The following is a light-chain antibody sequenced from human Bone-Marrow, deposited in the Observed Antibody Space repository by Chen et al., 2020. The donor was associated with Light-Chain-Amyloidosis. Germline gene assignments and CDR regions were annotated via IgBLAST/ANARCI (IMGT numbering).Light chain of an antibody. CDR1: QSISNW. Sequence: DIQMTQSPSTLSASVGDRVTITCRASQSISNWLAWYQQKPGKAPKVLIYKASSLQSGVPSRFSGSGSGTDITLPISSLQPDDFETYYCQQYNGYPYTVGQGTKLEIK. CDR2: KAS. J-gene: IGKJ2*01. CDR3: QQYNGYPYT. V-gene: IGKV1-5*03.